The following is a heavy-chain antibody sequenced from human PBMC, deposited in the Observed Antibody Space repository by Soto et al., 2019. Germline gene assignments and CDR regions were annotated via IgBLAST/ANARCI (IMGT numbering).Heavy chain of an antibody. CDR1: GYTFTSYA. V-gene: IGHV1-3*01. J-gene: IGHJ1*01. CDR2: INAGNGNT. Sequence: ASVNVSCKASGYTFTSYAMHWVRQAPGQRLEWMGWINAGNGNTKYSQKFQGRVTITRDTSASTAYMELSSLRSEDTAVYYCARGISYYHDSSGYYRNWGQKSLVSASS. D-gene: IGHD3-22*01. CDR3: ARGISYYHDSSGYYRN.